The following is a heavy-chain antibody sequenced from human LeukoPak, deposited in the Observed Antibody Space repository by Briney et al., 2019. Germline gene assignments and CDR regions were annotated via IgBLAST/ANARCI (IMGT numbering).Heavy chain of an antibody. Sequence: GKSLRLSCAASGFTFSNYAMHWVRQAPGKGLEWVAVISYDGSNKYYADSVKGRFTISRDNSKNTLYLQMNSLRAEDTAVYYCARSYYYGPGGYFDYWGQGTLVTVSS. J-gene: IGHJ4*02. CDR3: ARSYYYGPGGYFDY. V-gene: IGHV3-30*04. CDR2: ISYDGSNK. D-gene: IGHD3-10*01. CDR1: GFTFSNYA.